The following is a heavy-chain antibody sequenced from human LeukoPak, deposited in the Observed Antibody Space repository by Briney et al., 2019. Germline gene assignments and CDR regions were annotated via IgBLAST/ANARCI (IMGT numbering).Heavy chain of an antibody. Sequence: ASVKVSCKASGATFSSYAISWVRQAPGQGLEWMGGIIPIFGTTNYAQKFQGRVTITADESTSTAYTELSSLRSEDTAVYYCARSEGKYYYDSRAYYFDYWGQGTLVTVSS. V-gene: IGHV1-69*13. CDR3: ARSEGKYYYDSRAYYFDY. CDR1: GATFSSYA. CDR2: IIPIFGTT. J-gene: IGHJ4*02. D-gene: IGHD3-22*01.